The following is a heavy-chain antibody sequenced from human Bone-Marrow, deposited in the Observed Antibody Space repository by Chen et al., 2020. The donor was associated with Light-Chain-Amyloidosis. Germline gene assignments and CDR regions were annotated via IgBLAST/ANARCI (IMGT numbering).Heavy chain of an antibody. V-gene: IGHV3-23*04. D-gene: IGHD3-3*01. CDR1: GFTFSSHA. CDR3: VKGSITIFGLFTQFHYDH. CDR2: ISGKSAST. J-gene: IGHJ4*02. Sequence: EVQLVESGGGFVQPGGSLRLSCAASGFTFSSHAMLWVRQSPERGLEWVSDISGKSASTKYADSVKGRFTISRDNSKNTLYLQMNSLKVEDTAIYYCVKGSITIFGLFTQFHYDHWGQGALVTVAS.